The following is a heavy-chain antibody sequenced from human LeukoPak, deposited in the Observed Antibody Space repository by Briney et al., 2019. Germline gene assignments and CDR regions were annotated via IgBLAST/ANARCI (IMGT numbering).Heavy chain of an antibody. CDR2: INPSGGST. CDR3: ARGNRVTIFGVVRGAFDI. D-gene: IGHD3-3*01. Sequence: ASVKVSCKASGYTFTSYYMHWVRQAPGQGLEWMGIINPSGGSTSYAQKFQGRVTMTRDMSTSTVYMELSSLRSEDTAVYYCARGNRVTIFGVVRGAFDIWGQGTMVTVSS. CDR1: GYTFTSYY. J-gene: IGHJ3*02. V-gene: IGHV1-46*01.